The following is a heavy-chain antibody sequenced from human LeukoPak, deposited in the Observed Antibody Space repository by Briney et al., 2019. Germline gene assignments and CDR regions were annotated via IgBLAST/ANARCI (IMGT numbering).Heavy chain of an antibody. CDR3: ARDRAYQYYDLLTGYYYYYGLDV. CDR2: IKEEGREK. CDR1: GFTFSSQW. J-gene: IGHJ6*02. D-gene: IGHD3-9*01. V-gene: IGHV3-7*01. Sequence: AGGSLRLSCAASGFTFSSQWISWVRQAPGKGLGWAANIKEEGREKNYADSVKGRFTISRDNAKHSLYLQMNSLRAGDTAVYFCARDRAYQYYDLLTGYYYYYGLDVWGQGTTVTVSS.